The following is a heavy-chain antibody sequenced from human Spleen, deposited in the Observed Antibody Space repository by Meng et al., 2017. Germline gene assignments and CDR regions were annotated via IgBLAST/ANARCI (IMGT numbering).Heavy chain of an antibody. J-gene: IGHJ2*01. CDR1: GGSISRGGYY. Sequence: QLRDPRPGRVEPSQTLAPPCTVSGGSISRGGYYWSWIRQRPGKGLEWIGYIYYSGSTYHNPSLKSRLTISVDTSQNQFTLKLSSVTAADTAVDYCARVNYYDSSGQNWYFDLWGRGTLVTVSS. V-gene: IGHV4-31*03. CDR3: ARVNYYDSSGQNWYFDL. D-gene: IGHD3-22*01. CDR2: IYYSGST.